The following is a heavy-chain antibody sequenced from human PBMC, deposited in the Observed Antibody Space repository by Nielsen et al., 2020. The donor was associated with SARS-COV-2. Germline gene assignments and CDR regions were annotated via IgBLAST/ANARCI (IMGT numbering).Heavy chain of an antibody. CDR2: INWNGGST. CDR1: GFTFDDYG. V-gene: IGHV3-20*01. Sequence: GGSLRLSCAASGFTFDDYGMSWVRQAPGKGLGWVSGINWNGGSTGYADSVKGRFTISRDNAKNSLYLQMNSLRAEDTALYHCARGPPAISLFDYWGQGTLVTVSS. J-gene: IGHJ4*02. CDR3: ARGPPAISLFDY.